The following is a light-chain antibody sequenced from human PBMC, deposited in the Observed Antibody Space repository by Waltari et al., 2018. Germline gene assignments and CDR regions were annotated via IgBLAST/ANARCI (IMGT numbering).Light chain of an antibody. CDR3: QSADTTDYVL. CDR1: ALSQQF. J-gene: IGLJ2*01. CDR2: KDS. Sequence: SSGLTQPPSMSVSPGLTARITCSGDALSQQFVHWYQQKPGQAPVMVIFKDSERPSGITERFSGSTSGTTGTLTISGVQAEDEADYYCQSADTTDYVLFGGGTSLTVL. V-gene: IGLV3-25*03.